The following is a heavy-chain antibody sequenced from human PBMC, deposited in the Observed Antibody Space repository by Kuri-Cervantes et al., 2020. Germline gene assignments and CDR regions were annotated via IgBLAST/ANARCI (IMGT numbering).Heavy chain of an antibody. D-gene: IGHD2-15*01. CDR1: GFTFSTYG. CDR2: ISYDGSNK. J-gene: IGHJ4*02. CDR3: ARDWGACSGGSCYG. Sequence: GESLKISCAASGFTFSTYGMHWVRQAPGKGLEWVAVISYDGSNKYYADSVKGRFTISRDNSKNTLYLQMNSLRAEDTAVYYCARDWGACSGGSCYGWGQGTLVTVSS. V-gene: IGHV3-30*19.